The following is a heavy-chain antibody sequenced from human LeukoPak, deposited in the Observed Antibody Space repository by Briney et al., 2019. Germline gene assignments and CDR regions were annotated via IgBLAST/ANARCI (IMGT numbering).Heavy chain of an antibody. CDR1: GLIVSSNY. Sequence: GGSLRLSCAASGLIVSSNYMSWVRQAPGKGLEWVSVIYSGGSTYYADSVKGRFTISRDNSKNTVYLQMNSQRAEDTAVYYCARYSYDSSGYPYYFDYWGQGTLVTVSS. D-gene: IGHD3-22*01. CDR3: ARYSYDSSGYPYYFDY. J-gene: IGHJ4*02. V-gene: IGHV3-53*01. CDR2: IYSGGST.